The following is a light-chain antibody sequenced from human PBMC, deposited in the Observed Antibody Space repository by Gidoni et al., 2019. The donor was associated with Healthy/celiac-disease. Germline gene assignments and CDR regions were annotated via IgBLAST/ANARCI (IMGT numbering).Light chain of an antibody. Sequence: DSQMTQSPSSLSASVGDRVTITCRASQSISSYLNWYQQKPGKAPPLLIYAASSLQIGVPSRFSGSGSGTDFTLTISSLQPDAFATYYCQQSYSTPPTFGPWTKVEI. CDR3: QQSYSTPPT. CDR2: AAS. V-gene: IGKV1-39*01. CDR1: QSISSY. J-gene: IGKJ3*01.